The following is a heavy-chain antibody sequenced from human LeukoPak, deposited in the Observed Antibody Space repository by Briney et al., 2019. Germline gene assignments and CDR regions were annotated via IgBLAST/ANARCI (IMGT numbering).Heavy chain of an antibody. D-gene: IGHD6-25*01. Sequence: SETLSLTCTVSGGSISSYYWSWIRQPPGKGLEWIGYIYYSGSTNYNPSLKSRVTISVDTSKNQFSLKLSSVTAADTAVYYCARSSRPWFDPWGQGTLVTVSS. CDR2: IYYSGST. J-gene: IGHJ5*02. V-gene: IGHV4-59*01. CDR1: GGSISSYY. CDR3: ARSSRPWFDP.